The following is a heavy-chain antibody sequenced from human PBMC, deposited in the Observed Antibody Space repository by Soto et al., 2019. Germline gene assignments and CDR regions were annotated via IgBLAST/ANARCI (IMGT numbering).Heavy chain of an antibody. D-gene: IGHD3-3*01. V-gene: IGHV3-48*03. CDR3: ARDLPYTIFGVVISYYFDY. J-gene: IGHJ4*02. Sequence: GGSLRLSCAASGFTFSSYEMNWVRQAPGKGLEWVSYISSSGSTIYYADSVKGRFTISRDNAKSSLYLQMNSLRAEDTAVYYCARDLPYTIFGVVISYYFDYWGQGTLVTVSS. CDR1: GFTFSSYE. CDR2: ISSSGSTI.